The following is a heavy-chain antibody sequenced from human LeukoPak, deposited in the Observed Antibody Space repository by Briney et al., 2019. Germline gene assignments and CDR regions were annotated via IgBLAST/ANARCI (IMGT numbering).Heavy chain of an antibody. CDR1: GYTFTGYY. CDR2: INPNGGGT. CDR3: ARARIAEVWADTPHFDY. Sequence: ASVKVSCKASGYTFTGYYMHWVRQAPGQGLEWMGWINPNGGGTNYAQKFQGRVTMTRDTSISTAYMELSRLRSDDTAVYYCARARIAEVWADTPHFDYGGRGTLVTVSS. D-gene: IGHD6-13*01. V-gene: IGHV1-2*02. J-gene: IGHJ4*02.